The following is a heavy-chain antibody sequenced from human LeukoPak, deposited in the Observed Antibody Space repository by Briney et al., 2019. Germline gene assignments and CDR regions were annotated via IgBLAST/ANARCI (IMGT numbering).Heavy chain of an antibody. CDR1: RYSIRTTYY. V-gene: IGHV4-38-2*02. J-gene: IGHJ4*02. CDR3: ARGGGGVGYYFDY. Sequence: PSETLSLTCTVSRYSIRTTYYWGWIRQIPGKGLEWIGSIYQSGNTYYNPSLKSRVTISVDTSKNQFSLKLSSVTAADTAVYYCARGGGGVGYYFDYWGQGTLVTVSS. D-gene: IGHD2-15*01. CDR2: IYQSGNT.